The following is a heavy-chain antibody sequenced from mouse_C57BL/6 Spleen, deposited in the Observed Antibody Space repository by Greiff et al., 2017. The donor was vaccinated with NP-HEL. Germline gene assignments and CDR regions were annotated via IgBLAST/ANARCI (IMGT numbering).Heavy chain of an antibody. CDR2: IHPNSGST. CDR3: ASSHYYGSSAYFDY. CDR1: GYTFTSYW. J-gene: IGHJ2*01. D-gene: IGHD1-1*01. Sequence: QVQLQQPGAELVKPGASVKLSCKASGYTFTSYWMHWVKQRPGQGLEWIGMIHPNSGSTNYNEKFKSKATLTVDKSSSTAYMQLSSLTSEDSAVYYCASSHYYGSSAYFDYWGQGTTLTVSS. V-gene: IGHV1-64*01.